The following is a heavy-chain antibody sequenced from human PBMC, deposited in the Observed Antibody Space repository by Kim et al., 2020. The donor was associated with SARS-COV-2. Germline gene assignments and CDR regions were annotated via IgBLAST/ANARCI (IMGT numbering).Heavy chain of an antibody. J-gene: IGHJ2*01. CDR1: GYAFSTYA. CDR2: INTNTGNP. Sequence: ASVKVSYKASGYAFSTYAINWVRQAPGQGLEWMGWINTNTGNPTYAQDFTGRFVFSLDTSVSTTYLLISSLKAEDTAVYYCARINANWYFDLWGRGTLVTVSS. V-gene: IGHV7-4-1*02. CDR3: ARINANWYFDL.